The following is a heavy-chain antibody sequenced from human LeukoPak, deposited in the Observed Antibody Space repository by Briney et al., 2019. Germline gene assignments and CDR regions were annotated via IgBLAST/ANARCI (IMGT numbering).Heavy chain of an antibody. V-gene: IGHV4-39*07. CDR2: IYYSGST. D-gene: IGHD5-18*01. Sequence: PSETLSLTCTVSGGSISSSSYYWGWIRQPPGKGLECIGSIYYSGSTYYNPSLKSRVTISVDTSKNQFSLKLSSVTAADTAVYYCARDYQGGYGDKTVDYWGQGTLVTVSS. CDR1: GGSISSSSYY. J-gene: IGHJ4*02. CDR3: ARDYQGGYGDKTVDY.